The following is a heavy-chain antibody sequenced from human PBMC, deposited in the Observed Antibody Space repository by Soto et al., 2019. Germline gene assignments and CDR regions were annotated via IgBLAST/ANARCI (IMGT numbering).Heavy chain of an antibody. V-gene: IGHV3-23*01. J-gene: IGHJ4*02. Sequence: EVQLLDSGGALVQPGGSLRLSCTASGFTFSSSAMNWVRQSPGKGLEWVSAISDGNGDSTYYAGSVKGRFTISRDKTKNALFPEMNDPGAEGTAVYFYAKGGGGDHGYWGQGTLVTVSS. D-gene: IGHD2-21*02. CDR1: GFTFSSSA. CDR3: AKGGGGDHGY. CDR2: ISDGNGDST.